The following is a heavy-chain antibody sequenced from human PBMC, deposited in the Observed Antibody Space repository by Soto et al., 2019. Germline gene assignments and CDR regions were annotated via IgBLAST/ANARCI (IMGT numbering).Heavy chain of an antibody. D-gene: IGHD2-2*01. J-gene: IGHJ6*02. CDR2: INPNSGAT. CDR3: ARDLVPAAISFYGMDV. V-gene: IGHV1-2*02. CDR1: GYTFTDYY. Sequence: QVQLVQSGAEVKKPGASVKVSCKASGYTFTDYYIHWVRQAPGQGLEWMGWINPNSGATNYAQKFQGRVTMTRDTSISTAYMELSRLRSDDTAVYYCARDLVPAAISFYGMDVWGQWTTVTVSS.